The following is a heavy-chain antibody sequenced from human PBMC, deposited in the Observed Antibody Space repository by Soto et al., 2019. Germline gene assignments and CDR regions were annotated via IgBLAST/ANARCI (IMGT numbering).Heavy chain of an antibody. CDR1: GFTFSVYT. D-gene: IGHD6-13*01. CDR3: ATNPYSSSWYYFDY. J-gene: IGHJ4*02. CDR2: ISATGDYI. V-gene: IGHV3-21*01. Sequence: GGSLRLSCAASGFTFSVYTMNWVRQAPGKGLEWVSSISATGDYIYYADSVRGRFTVSRDNAKNSLSLQMNSLTAKDTAVFYCATNPYSSSWYYFDYWGQGALVTVSS.